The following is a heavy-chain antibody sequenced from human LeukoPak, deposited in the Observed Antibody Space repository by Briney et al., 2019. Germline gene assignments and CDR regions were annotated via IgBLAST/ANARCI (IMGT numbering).Heavy chain of an antibody. V-gene: IGHV1-3*04. J-gene: IGHJ4*02. D-gene: IGHD1-26*01. CDR3: ARDMGSGSLHY. Sequence: ASVKVSCKASGYTFTTYAIQWVRQGPGQRLGLLGLVNTDNGDTRYSQTFQVRFTITRDTSATTAYMELSSLKPEDTAVYYCARDMGSGSLHYWGQATLATVSP. CDR1: GYTFTTYA. CDR2: VNTDNGDT.